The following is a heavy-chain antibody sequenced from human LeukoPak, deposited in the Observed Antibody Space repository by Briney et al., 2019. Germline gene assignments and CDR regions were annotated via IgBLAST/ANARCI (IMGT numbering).Heavy chain of an antibody. CDR3: ARSYGSGSYFDY. CDR2: ISYSGST. J-gene: IGHJ4*02. V-gene: IGHV4-59*01. D-gene: IGHD3-10*01. Sequence: PSETLSLTCTVSLDSTTSNFWSWVRQPPGKGLEWIGYISYSGSTKYNPSLKSRVTISVDTSKNQFSLNLSSVTAADTAVYYCARSYGSGSYFDYWGQGTLVTVSS. CDR1: LDSTTSNF.